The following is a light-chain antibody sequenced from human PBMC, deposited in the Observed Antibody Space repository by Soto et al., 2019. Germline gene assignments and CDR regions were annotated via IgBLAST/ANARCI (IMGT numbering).Light chain of an antibody. CDR3: QQYVLSRWT. CDR1: QSVSSSY. J-gene: IGKJ1*01. V-gene: IGKV3-20*01. Sequence: EFVLTQSPGTLSLSPGERATLSCRASQSVSSSYLAWYQQKPGQAPRLLIYGASSRATGIPDRFSGSGSGTDFALTISRLEPEDFAVYSCQQYVLSRWTFGQGTKVEIK. CDR2: GAS.